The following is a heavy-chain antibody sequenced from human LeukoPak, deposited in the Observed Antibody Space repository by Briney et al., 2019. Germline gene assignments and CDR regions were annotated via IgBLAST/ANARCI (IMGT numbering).Heavy chain of an antibody. J-gene: IGHJ6*03. CDR3: AREKYNWNYRGYYYYYMDV. CDR2: ISSGGTTI. Sequence: GGSLRLYCAASGFAFSSYWMSWVRQAPGKGLEWVSYISSGGTTIYYADSVKGRFTISRDNAKNSLYLQMNSLRAEDTAVYYCAREKYNWNYRGYYYYYMDVWGKGTTATVSS. CDR1: GFAFSSYW. V-gene: IGHV3-48*04. D-gene: IGHD1-7*01.